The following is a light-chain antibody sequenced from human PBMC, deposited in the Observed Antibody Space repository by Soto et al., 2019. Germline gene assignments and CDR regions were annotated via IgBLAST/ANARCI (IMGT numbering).Light chain of an antibody. CDR2: GAS. CDR1: QSVSSN. Sequence: EIVMTQSPATLFVSPGERATLSCRASQSVSSNLAWYQQKPGQAPRLLISGASTRATGIPARFSGSVSGTEFTLTISSLQSEDCAVYYCQQYNHWSPLTFGGGTKVEIK. V-gene: IGKV3-15*01. J-gene: IGKJ4*02. CDR3: QQYNHWSPLT.